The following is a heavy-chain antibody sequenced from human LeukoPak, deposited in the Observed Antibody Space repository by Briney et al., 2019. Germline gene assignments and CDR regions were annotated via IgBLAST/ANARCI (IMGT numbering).Heavy chain of an antibody. CDR3: ARQEGDYVDH. J-gene: IGHJ4*02. Sequence: SETLSLTCAVYGGSFSGYYWSWIRQPPGKGLEWIGEINHSGSTSYNPSLKSRVTISVETSKNQFSVNLSSVTAADTAVYYCARQEGDYVDHWGQGTLVTVSS. V-gene: IGHV4-34*01. CDR2: INHSGST. CDR1: GGSFSGYY.